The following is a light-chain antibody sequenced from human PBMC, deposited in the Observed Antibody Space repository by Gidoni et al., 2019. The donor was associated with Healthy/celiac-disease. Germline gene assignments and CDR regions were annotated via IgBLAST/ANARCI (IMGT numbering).Light chain of an antibody. CDR2: AAS. J-gene: IGKJ2*01. V-gene: IGKV1-39*01. CDR3: QQSYSTPGT. Sequence: DIQMTQSPSSLSASVGDRVTITCRASQSISSYLNWYQQKPGKAPKLLIYAASSLQSGVPSRFSGSGSGTEYTLTISSRQPEDFATYDCQQSYSTPGTFXQXTKLEIK. CDR1: QSISSY.